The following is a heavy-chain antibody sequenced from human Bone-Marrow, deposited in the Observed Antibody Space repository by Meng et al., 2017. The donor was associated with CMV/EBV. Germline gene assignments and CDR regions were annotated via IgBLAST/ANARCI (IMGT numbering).Heavy chain of an antibody. CDR1: GFSFNRYG. CDR3: ATQLEGVTTPFDY. Sequence: GESLKISCAASGFSFNRYGMHWLRQAPGKGLEWVAFIRYDDGNNKYYADSVKGRFTISRDDSKNTLYLQMNSLRPEDTAVYYCATQLEGVTTPFDYWGQGTLVTVAS. V-gene: IGHV3-30*02. D-gene: IGHD4-11*01. CDR2: IRYDDGNNK. J-gene: IGHJ4*02.